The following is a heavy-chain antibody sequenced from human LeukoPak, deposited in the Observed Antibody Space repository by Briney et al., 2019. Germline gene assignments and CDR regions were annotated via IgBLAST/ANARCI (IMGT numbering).Heavy chain of an antibody. V-gene: IGHV3-23*01. CDR2: IASDGDT. Sequence: GGSLRLSCAASGFTLRHFAMNWVRQAPGKGLEGVSSIASDGDTFYAGSVKGRFTISRDISTNTLHLQMNSLRADDTAIYFCANEAHRHLDLHNWGQGTLVTVST. J-gene: IGHJ4*02. CDR1: GFTLRHFA. CDR3: ANEAHRHLDLHN.